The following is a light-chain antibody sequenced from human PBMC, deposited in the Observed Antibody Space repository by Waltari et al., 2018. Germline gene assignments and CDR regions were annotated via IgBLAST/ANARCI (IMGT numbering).Light chain of an antibody. CDR1: QSVLLSSNNKNY. CDR3: LQDYSYPLT. V-gene: IGKV4-1*01. J-gene: IGKJ4*01. Sequence: DIVLTQSPDSLAVSLGERATINCKSSQSVLLSSNNKNYVAWFKEKPGQPPKLLVYWASIRESGVPDRFRASASGTDFTLTISSLQAEDVAVYDCLQDYSYPLTFGGGTNVEI. CDR2: WAS.